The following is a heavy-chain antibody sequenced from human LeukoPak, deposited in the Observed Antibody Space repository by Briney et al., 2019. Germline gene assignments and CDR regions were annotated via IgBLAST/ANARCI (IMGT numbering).Heavy chain of an antibody. CDR1: GGSFSGYY. CDR2: INHSGST. V-gene: IGHV4-34*01. Sequence: PSETLSLTCAVYGGSFSGYYWSWIRQPPGKGLEWIGEINHSGSTNYNPSLKSRVTISVDTSKNQFSLKLSSVTAADTAVYYCARGIAARWPPKFDIWGQGTMVTVSS. D-gene: IGHD6-6*01. J-gene: IGHJ3*02. CDR3: ARGIAARWPPKFDI.